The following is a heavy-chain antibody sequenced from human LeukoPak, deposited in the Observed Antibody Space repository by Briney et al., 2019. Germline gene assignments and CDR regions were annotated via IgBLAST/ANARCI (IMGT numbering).Heavy chain of an antibody. V-gene: IGHV1-18*01. D-gene: IGHD6-19*01. CDR1: GYTLTSYG. J-gene: IGHJ4*02. Sequence: ASVKVSCKASGYTLTSYGISWVRQAPGQGLEWMGWISAYNGNTNYAQKLQGRVTMTTETSTSTAYMELRSLRSDDTAVYYCATDPLAVAGSYFDYWGQGTLVTVSS. CDR2: ISAYNGNT. CDR3: ATDPLAVAGSYFDY.